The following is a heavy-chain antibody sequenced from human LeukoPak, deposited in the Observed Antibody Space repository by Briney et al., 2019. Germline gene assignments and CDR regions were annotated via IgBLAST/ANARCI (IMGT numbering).Heavy chain of an antibody. V-gene: IGHV1-69*13. CDR2: IIPIFGTA. D-gene: IGHD6-19*01. Sequence: ASVKVSCKASGGTFSSYAISWVRQAPGQGLEWMGGIIPIFGTANYAQKFQGRVTITADESTSTAYMELSSLRSEDTAVYYCARDGGWYTGTLYYFDYWGQGTLVTVSS. J-gene: IGHJ4*02. CDR3: ARDGGWYTGTLYYFDY. CDR1: GGTFSSYA.